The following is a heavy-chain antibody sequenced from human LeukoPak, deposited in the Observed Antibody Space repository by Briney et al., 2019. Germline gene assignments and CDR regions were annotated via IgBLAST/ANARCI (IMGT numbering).Heavy chain of an antibody. V-gene: IGHV1-69*04. CDR3: ARGPIHRTVNYRNDY. Sequence: ASVKVSCKASGGTFSSYAISWVRQAPGQGLEWMGRIIPILGIANYARKFQDRVTITADKSTSTAYMELSSLRSEDTAVYYCARGPIHRTVNYRNDYWGQGTLVAVSS. CDR1: GGTFSSYA. D-gene: IGHD1-7*01. J-gene: IGHJ4*02. CDR2: IIPILGIA.